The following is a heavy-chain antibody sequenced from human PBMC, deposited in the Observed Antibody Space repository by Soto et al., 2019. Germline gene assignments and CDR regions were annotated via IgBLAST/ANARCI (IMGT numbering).Heavy chain of an antibody. J-gene: IGHJ5*02. Sequence: GASVKVSCKASGYTFISYYMHWVRQAPGQGLEWMGIINPSGGSTSYAQKFQGRVTMTRDTSTSTVYMELSSLRSEDTAVYFCARDFSLGVPIAGNWFDPWGRGTLVTVSS. CDR3: ARDFSLGVPIAGNWFDP. CDR2: INPSGGST. CDR1: GYTFISYY. V-gene: IGHV1-46*01. D-gene: IGHD2-2*01.